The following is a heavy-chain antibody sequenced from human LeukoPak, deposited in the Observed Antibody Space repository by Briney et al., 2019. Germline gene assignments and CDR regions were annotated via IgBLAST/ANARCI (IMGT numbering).Heavy chain of an antibody. Sequence: GGSLTLLCGLSGLHLCLYSVLCVRQARGKALVWVSSISRGGRYIYYAGSVKGRFTISRDNVNNSKFLQMNSLRADDTAVYYCANGLGGRGVFWFDPWGQGTLVTVSS. CDR2: ISRGGRYI. CDR1: GLHLCLYS. V-gene: IGHV3-21*01. CDR3: ANGLGGRGVFWFDP. D-gene: IGHD3-16*01. J-gene: IGHJ5*02.